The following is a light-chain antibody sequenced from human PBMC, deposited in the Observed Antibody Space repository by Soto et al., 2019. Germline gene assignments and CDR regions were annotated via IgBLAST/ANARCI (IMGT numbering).Light chain of an antibody. CDR3: QQLDSYPLT. V-gene: IGKV1-9*01. CDR2: VAS. CDR1: QDISTY. J-gene: IGKJ4*01. Sequence: DIQLTQSPSFLSASVGDRVTLTCRASQDISTYLAWYQQKPGQAPNLLIYVASTLQDGVPSRFRGTGSGTEFTLTITNLQPADFATYYCQQLDSYPLTFGGGTEVEIK.